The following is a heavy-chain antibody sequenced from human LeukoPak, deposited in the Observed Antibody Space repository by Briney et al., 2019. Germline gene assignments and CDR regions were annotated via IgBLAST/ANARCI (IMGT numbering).Heavy chain of an antibody. V-gene: IGHV4-4*07. J-gene: IGHJ6*03. CDR3: ARLKYYDSTGYSPGYYMDV. D-gene: IGHD3-22*01. Sequence: SETLSLTCTVSGVSIINYYWSWIRQPAGTGLELVGRIYVTGSTIYNPSLQSRLSMSVDTSKNQFSLRLTSVTAADTAVYYCARLKYYDSTGYSPGYYMDVWGKGITVTVSS. CDR1: GVSIINYY. CDR2: IYVTGST.